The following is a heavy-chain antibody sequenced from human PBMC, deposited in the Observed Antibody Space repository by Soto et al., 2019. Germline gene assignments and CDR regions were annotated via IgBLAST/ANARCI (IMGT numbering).Heavy chain of an antibody. J-gene: IGHJ6*02. Sequence: ASVKVSCKTSGYTFTAYYMHWVRQAPGQGLEWMGWINPNSGGTYYTQKFQGRVTMTRDTSISTAYMDLSGLRSEDTAVYYCARGKIAGSNYVYGMDVWGHGTTVTVSS. V-gene: IGHV1-2*02. CDR2: INPNSGGT. CDR3: ARGKIAGSNYVYGMDV. CDR1: GYTFTAYY. D-gene: IGHD4-4*01.